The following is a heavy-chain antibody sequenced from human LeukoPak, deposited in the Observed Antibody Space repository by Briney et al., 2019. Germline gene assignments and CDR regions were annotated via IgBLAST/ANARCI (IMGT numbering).Heavy chain of an antibody. V-gene: IGHV3-21*01. J-gene: IGHJ4*02. CDR3: AKAHPGFDY. CDR1: GFTFTSYT. Sequence: GGSLRLSCAASGFTFTSYTMNWVRQAPGKGLEWVASIGTTSTFIHYADSVKRRFTISRDNAQDSLFLQMNSLGAEDTAVYYCAKAHPGFDYWGQGVLVTVSS. CDR2: IGTTSTFI.